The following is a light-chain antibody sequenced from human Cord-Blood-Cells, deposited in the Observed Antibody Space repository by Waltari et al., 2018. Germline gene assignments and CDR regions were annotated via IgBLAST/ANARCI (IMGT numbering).Light chain of an antibody. CDR1: SSDGGGYNY. Sequence: QSALTQPRSVSGSPGQSVTISCTGTSSDGGGYNYVSWYQQHPGKAPKLMIYVVSKRPSGVPDRFSGSKSGNTASLTISGLQAEDEADYYCCSYAGSYVVFGGGTKLTVL. CDR2: VVS. J-gene: IGLJ2*01. V-gene: IGLV2-11*01. CDR3: CSYAGSYVV.